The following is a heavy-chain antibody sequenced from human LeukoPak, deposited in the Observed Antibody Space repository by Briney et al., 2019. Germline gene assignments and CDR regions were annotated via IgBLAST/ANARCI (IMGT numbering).Heavy chain of an antibody. J-gene: IGHJ4*02. Sequence: PGGSLRLSCAASGFTFSSYAMSWVRQAPGKGLEWVSAISGSGGSTYYADSVKGRFTISRDTSKNTLYLQMNSLRTEDTAVYYCATLYDFWSGPSYYFDYWGQGTLVTVSS. CDR1: GFTFSSYA. V-gene: IGHV3-23*01. CDR2: ISGSGGST. D-gene: IGHD3-3*01. CDR3: ATLYDFWSGPSYYFDY.